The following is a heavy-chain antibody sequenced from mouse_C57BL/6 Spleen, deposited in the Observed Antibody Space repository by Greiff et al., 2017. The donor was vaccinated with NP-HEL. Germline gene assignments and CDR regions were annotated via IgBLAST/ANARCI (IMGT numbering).Heavy chain of an antibody. Sequence: QVQLQQSGAELVKPGASVKISCKASGYAFSSYWMNWVKQRPGKGLEWIGQIYPGDGDTNYNGKFKGKATLTADKSSSTAYMQLSSLTSEDSAVYFCARWGSVETTQAWFAYWGQGTLVTVSA. CDR2: IYPGDGDT. CDR1: GYAFSSYW. V-gene: IGHV1-80*01. CDR3: ARWGSVETTQAWFAY. D-gene: IGHD6-1*01. J-gene: IGHJ3*01.